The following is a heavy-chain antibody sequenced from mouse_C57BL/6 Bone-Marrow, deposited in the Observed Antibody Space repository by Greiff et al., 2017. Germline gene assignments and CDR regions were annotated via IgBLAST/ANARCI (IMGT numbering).Heavy chain of an antibody. J-gene: IGHJ1*03. D-gene: IGHD2-2*01. CDR3: ARERALWLRQDWYFDV. Sequence: VQGVESGPELVKPGASVKISCKASGYAFSSSWMNWVKQRPGKGLEWIGRIYPGDGDTNYNGKFKGKATLTADKSSSTAYMQLSSLTSEDSAVYFCARERALWLRQDWYFDVWGTGTTVTVSS. V-gene: IGHV1-82*01. CDR2: IYPGDGDT. CDR1: GYAFSSSW.